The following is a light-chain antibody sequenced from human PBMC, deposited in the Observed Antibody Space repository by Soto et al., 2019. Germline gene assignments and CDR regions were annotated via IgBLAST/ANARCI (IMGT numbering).Light chain of an antibody. V-gene: IGLV2-14*01. CDR2: KVT. CDR3: SSYTNINTRAGV. J-gene: IGLJ1*01. Sequence: QSALTQPASVSGSPGQSITIPCSGRSSDLGGLNYVSWYQQHPGKVPKLIIYKVTDRPSGVSNRFSGSKSGNTASLTISGLQAEDEAEYYCSSYTNINTRAGVFGTGTKLTVL. CDR1: SSDLGGLNY.